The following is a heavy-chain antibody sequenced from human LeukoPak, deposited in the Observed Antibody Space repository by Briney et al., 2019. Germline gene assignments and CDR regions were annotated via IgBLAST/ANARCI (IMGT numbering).Heavy chain of an antibody. V-gene: IGHV4-59*01. CDR1: GGSISSYY. J-gene: IGHJ4*02. CDR2: IYYSGST. D-gene: IGHD5-18*01. Sequence: PSETLSLTCTVSGGSISSYYWSWIRQPPGKGPEWIGYIYYSGSTNYNPSLKSRVTISVDTSKNQFSLKLSSVTAADTAVYYCAAGYSYGPHRFDYWGQGTLVTVSS. CDR3: AAGYSYGPHRFDY.